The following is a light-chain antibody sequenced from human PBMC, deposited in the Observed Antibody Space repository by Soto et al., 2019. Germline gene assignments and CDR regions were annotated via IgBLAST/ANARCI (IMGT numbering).Light chain of an antibody. CDR3: LQRSDWRT. V-gene: IGKV3-11*01. CDR1: QSVSRY. J-gene: IGKJ1*01. CDR2: GAS. Sequence: IVLTQAPGTLSLSPGERATLSCRASQSVSRYLTWYQQKPGQGPRVLIYGASSRATGIPARFSGSGSGTDFTLTISRLEPEDFAVYYCLQRSDWRTFGRGTKVDI.